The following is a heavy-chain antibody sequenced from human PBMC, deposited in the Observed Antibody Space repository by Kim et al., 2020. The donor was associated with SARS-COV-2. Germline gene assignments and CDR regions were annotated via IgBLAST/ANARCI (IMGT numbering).Heavy chain of an antibody. V-gene: IGHV4-34*01. CDR3: ARGSRRKILRKYSGSYSFDY. Sequence: SETLSLTCAVYGGSFSGYYWSWIRQPPGKGLEWIGEINHSGSTNYNPSLKSRVTISVDTSKNQFSLKLSSVTAADTAVYYCARGSRRKILRKYSGSYSFDYWGQGTLVTVSS. CDR2: INHSGST. D-gene: IGHD1-26*01. CDR1: GGSFSGYY. J-gene: IGHJ4*02.